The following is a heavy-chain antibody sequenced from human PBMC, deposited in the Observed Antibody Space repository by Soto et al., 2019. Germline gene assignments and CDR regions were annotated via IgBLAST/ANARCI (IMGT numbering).Heavy chain of an antibody. CDR1: GYSFTSYW. V-gene: IGHV5-51*01. J-gene: IGHJ3*02. CDR3: ARQPDVTGWGYSYGWGGAFDI. CDR2: IYPGDSDT. D-gene: IGHD5-18*01. Sequence: EVQLVQSGAEVKKPGESLKISCKGSGYSFTSYWIGWVRQMPGKGLEWMGIIYPGDSDTRYSPSFQGQVTISADKSISTAYLQWSSLKASDTAMYYCARQPDVTGWGYSYGWGGAFDIWGQGTMVTVSS.